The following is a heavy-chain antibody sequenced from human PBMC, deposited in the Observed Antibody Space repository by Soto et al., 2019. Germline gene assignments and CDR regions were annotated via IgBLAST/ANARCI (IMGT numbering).Heavy chain of an antibody. D-gene: IGHD3-3*01. CDR2: ISSSSSYI. V-gene: IGHV3-21*01. CDR3: ARVTARFWSGYLFDI. J-gene: IGHJ3*02. Sequence: GGSLRLSCAASGFTFSSYSMNWVRQAPGKGLEWVSSISSSSSYIYYADTVKGRFTISSDNAKNSLYLQMNNLGAEDTAAYYCARVTARFWSGYLFDIWGQGTMVTVSS. CDR1: GFTFSSYS.